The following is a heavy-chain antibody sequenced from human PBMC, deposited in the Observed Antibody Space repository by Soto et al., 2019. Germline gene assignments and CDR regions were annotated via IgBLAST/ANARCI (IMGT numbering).Heavy chain of an antibody. CDR1: GFTFSSYE. CDR3: ARERGYSYGPLDY. Sequence: PGGSLRLSCAASGFTFSSYEMNWVRQAPGKGLEWVSYISSSGSTIYYADSVKGRFTISRDNAKKSLYLQMNSLRAEDTAVYYCARERGYSYGPLDYWGQGNVVTSPQ. D-gene: IGHD5-18*01. J-gene: IGHJ4*02. CDR2: ISSSGSTI. V-gene: IGHV3-48*03.